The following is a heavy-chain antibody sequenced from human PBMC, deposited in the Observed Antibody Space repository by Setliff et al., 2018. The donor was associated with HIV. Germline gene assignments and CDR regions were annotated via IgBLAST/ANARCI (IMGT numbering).Heavy chain of an antibody. V-gene: IGHV4-38-2*02. CDR1: GYSISIGYY. J-gene: IGHJ3*02. Sequence: SETLSLTCTVSGYSISIGYYWGWIRKPPGKGLEWIGSIYYSGSTSYNPSLRSRVVLSVDTSKNQLSLRLTSFTAADTAVYYCARPLSPSYNFWGGAFAIWGQGTLVTVSS. CDR2: IYYSGST. D-gene: IGHD3-3*01. CDR3: ARPLSPSYNFWGGAFAI.